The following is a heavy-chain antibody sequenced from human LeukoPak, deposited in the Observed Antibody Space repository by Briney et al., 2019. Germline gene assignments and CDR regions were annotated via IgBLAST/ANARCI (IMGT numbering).Heavy chain of an antibody. CDR1: GGSISSYY. Sequence: SETLSLTCTVSGGSISSYYWNWIRQSPGKGLEWIGYIYYSGGTNYNPSLKGRVTISVDTSKNQFSLKLSSVTAADTAVYYCARSSKDDYGDYGLDYWGQGTLVTVSS. V-gene: IGHV4-59*01. CDR3: ARSSKDDYGDYGLDY. J-gene: IGHJ4*02. D-gene: IGHD4-17*01. CDR2: IYYSGGT.